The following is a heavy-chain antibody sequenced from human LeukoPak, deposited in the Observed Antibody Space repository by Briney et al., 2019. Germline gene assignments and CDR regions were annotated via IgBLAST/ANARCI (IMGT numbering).Heavy chain of an antibody. CDR1: GGSISSYY. J-gene: IGHJ6*03. Sequence: SETLSLTCTVSGGSISSYYWSWIRQPAGKGLEWIGRIYTSGSTNYNPSLKSRVTMSVDTSKNQFSLKLSSVTAADTAVYYCARDRPDMVRGVNYYYHYYMDVWGKGTTVTVSS. V-gene: IGHV4-4*07. D-gene: IGHD3-10*01. CDR2: IYTSGST. CDR3: ARDRPDMVRGVNYYYHYYMDV.